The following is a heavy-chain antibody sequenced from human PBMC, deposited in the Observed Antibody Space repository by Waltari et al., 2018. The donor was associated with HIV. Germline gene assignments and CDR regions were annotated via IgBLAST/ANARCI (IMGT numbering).Heavy chain of an antibody. J-gene: IGHJ2*01. CDR3: ARGLDILTGYYHWFSDL. V-gene: IGHV4-61*02. CDR2: IYISGSA. Sequence: QVQLQESGPGLVKPSQTLSLTCTVSGGSITSGSYYWIWIRQPAGKGLEWIGRIYISGSANHNPALRSRVTMSLDTSKNQFSLKLTSVTAADTAVYYCARGLDILTGYYHWFSDLWGRGTLVTVSS. CDR1: GGSITSGSYY. D-gene: IGHD3-9*01.